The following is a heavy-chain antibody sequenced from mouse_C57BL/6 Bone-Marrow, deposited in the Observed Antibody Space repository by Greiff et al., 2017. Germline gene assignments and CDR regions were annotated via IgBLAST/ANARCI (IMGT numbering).Heavy chain of an antibody. CDR1: GYTFTSYW. CDR3: ARLTGWFAY. Sequence: QVQLKQPGAELVKPGASVKLSCKASGYTFTSYWMRWVKQRPGQGLEWIGMIHPNSGSTNYNEKFKSKATLTVDNSSSTAYMQLSSLTSADSSVYYCARLTGWFAYWGQGTLVTVSA. V-gene: IGHV1-64*01. J-gene: IGHJ3*01. CDR2: IHPNSGST.